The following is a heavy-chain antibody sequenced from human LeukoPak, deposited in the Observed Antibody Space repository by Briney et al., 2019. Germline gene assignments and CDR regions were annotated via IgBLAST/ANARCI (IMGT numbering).Heavy chain of an antibody. CDR2: MSGRGVST. Sequence: GGSLRLSCAASGFTFTNYAMSWVRQAPGKGLEWVSGMSGRGVSTYYADTVKGRFTISSDNSKNTLYLQMNSLRAEDTAIYYCAKDCNGGNCYIDYWGQGTLVTVAS. CDR3: AKDCNGGNCYIDY. V-gene: IGHV3-23*01. J-gene: IGHJ4*02. CDR1: GFTFTNYA. D-gene: IGHD2-15*01.